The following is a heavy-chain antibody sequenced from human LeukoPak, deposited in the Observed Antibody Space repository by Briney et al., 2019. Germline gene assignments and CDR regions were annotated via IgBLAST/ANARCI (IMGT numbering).Heavy chain of an antibody. Sequence: GGSLRLSCAASGFTFSSYAMHWVRQAPGKGLEWVAVISYDGSNKYYADSVKGRFTISRDNSKNTLYLQMNSLRAEDTAVYYCARDSDIVVVVAATMYYFDYRGQGTLVTVSS. D-gene: IGHD2-15*01. CDR1: GFTFSSYA. CDR2: ISYDGSNK. V-gene: IGHV3-30-3*01. CDR3: ARDSDIVVVVAATMYYFDY. J-gene: IGHJ4*02.